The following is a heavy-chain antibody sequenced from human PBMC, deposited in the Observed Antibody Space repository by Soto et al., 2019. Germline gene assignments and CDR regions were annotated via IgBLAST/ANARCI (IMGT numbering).Heavy chain of an antibody. J-gene: IGHJ2*01. CDR2: IIPILGIA. V-gene: IGHV1-69*02. D-gene: IGHD2-15*01. Sequence: QVQLVQSGAEVKKPGSSVKVSCKASGGTFSSYTISWVRQAPGQGLEWMGRIIPILGIANYAQKFQGRVTITADKSTSTAYMELSSLRSEDTAVYYCARGTKIVVGAASHWYFDLWGRGTLVTVSS. CDR3: ARGTKIVVGAASHWYFDL. CDR1: GGTFSSYT.